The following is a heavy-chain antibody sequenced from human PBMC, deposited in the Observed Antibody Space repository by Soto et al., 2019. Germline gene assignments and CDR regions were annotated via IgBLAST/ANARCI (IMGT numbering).Heavy chain of an antibody. J-gene: IGHJ6*02. Sequence: ASVKVSCKASGYTFASYYMHWVRQAPGQGLEWMGIINPSGGSTSYAQKFQGRVTMTRDTSTSTVYMELSSLRSEDTAVYYCARAHYYGSGSYYLMDVWGQGTTVTVSS. D-gene: IGHD3-10*01. CDR3: ARAHYYGSGSYYLMDV. CDR1: GYTFASYY. V-gene: IGHV1-46*01. CDR2: INPSGGST.